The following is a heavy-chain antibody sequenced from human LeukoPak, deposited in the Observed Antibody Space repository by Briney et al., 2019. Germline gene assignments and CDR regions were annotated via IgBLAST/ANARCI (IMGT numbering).Heavy chain of an antibody. D-gene: IGHD2-15*01. J-gene: IGHJ6*02. Sequence: GGSLRLSCAASGFTFSTYNMNWVRQAPGKGLEWVSSISSRSSYIYYADSVKGRFTISRDNAKNSLFLQMNSLRAEDTAVYYCARESVVGGMDVWGQGTTVTVSS. CDR2: ISSRSSYI. CDR1: GFTFSTYN. V-gene: IGHV3-21*01. CDR3: ARESVVGGMDV.